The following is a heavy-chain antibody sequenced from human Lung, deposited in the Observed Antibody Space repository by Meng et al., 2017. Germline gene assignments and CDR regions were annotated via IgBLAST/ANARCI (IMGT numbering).Heavy chain of an antibody. Sequence: LQGAGPGLVKPSPTLSPTVNVTGHSVGCSAYYWSWLRQLPGKGLEWIGYISYSGSTYYSPSLKSRVSISVDTSKKYFSLRLTSVTAADTAVYYCARGDTSKEFDYWGQGTLVTVSS. D-gene: IGHD5-18*01. CDR1: GHSVGCSAYY. J-gene: IGHJ4*02. V-gene: IGHV4-30-4*01. CDR2: ISYSGST. CDR3: ARGDTSKEFDY.